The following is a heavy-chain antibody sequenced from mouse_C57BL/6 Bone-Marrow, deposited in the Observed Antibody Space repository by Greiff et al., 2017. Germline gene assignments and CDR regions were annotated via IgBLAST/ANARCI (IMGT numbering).Heavy chain of an antibody. J-gene: IGHJ3*01. Sequence: VQLQQPGAELVKPGASVKMSCKASGYTFTSYWITWVKQRPGQGLEWIGDIYPGSGSTNYNEKFKSKATLTVDTSSSTAYMQLSSLTSEDSAVYYGAREELGWDRAWFAYWGQGTLVTVSA. D-gene: IGHD4-1*01. V-gene: IGHV1-55*01. CDR2: IYPGSGST. CDR1: GYTFTSYW. CDR3: AREELGWDRAWFAY.